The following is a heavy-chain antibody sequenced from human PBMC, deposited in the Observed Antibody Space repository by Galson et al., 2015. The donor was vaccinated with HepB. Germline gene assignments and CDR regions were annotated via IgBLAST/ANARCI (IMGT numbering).Heavy chain of an antibody. CDR2: ISVGNGYT. D-gene: IGHD3-22*01. V-gene: IGHV1-3*01. J-gene: IGHJ4*02. Sequence: SVKVSCKASGYPFTSYGLSWLRQAPGQGLEYMGWISVGNGYTKYSQKFQGRVTITRDTSASTAHMELSSLRSEDTAVYYCARVPGYYYDTSGHFDYWGQGTLVTVSS. CDR3: ARVPGYYYDTSGHFDY. CDR1: GYPFTSYG.